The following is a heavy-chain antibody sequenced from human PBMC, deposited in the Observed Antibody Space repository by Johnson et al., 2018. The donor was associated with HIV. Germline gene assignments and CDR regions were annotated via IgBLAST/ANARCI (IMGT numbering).Heavy chain of an antibody. CDR2: IFSGGST. CDR1: GFTFSSYA. D-gene: IGHD1-26*01. CDR3: AKGRDWELLGGAFDI. V-gene: IGHV3-66*01. Sequence: VQLVESGGGLVQPGGSLILSCAASGFTFSSYAMSWVRQAPGKGLEWVSVIFSGGSTYYADSVNGRFTISRDNSKNTLYLQMNSLRAEDTAVYYCAKGRDWELLGGAFDIGGQGTMVTVSS. J-gene: IGHJ3*02.